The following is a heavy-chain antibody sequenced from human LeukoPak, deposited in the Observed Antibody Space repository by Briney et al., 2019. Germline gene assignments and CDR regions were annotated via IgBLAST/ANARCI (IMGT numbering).Heavy chain of an antibody. Sequence: SETLSLTCTVSGGSISSSSYYWGWIRQPPGKGLEWIGSIYYSGSTYYNPSLKSRVTISVDTSKNQFSLKLSSVTAADTAVYYCARVLGRWLVQADYWGQGTLVTVSS. V-gene: IGHV4-39*07. CDR3: ARVLGRWLVQADY. CDR1: GGSISSSSYY. J-gene: IGHJ4*02. D-gene: IGHD6-19*01. CDR2: IYYSGST.